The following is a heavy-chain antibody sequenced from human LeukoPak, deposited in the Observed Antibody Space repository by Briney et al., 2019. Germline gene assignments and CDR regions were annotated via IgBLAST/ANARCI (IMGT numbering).Heavy chain of an antibody. CDR1: GYSISSGYY. V-gene: IGHV4-38-2*02. CDR2: IYHSGST. D-gene: IGHD3-22*01. CDR3: ARDPPGPAYYYDQIEDAFDI. Sequence: PSETLSLTCTVSGYSISSGYYWGWIRQPPGKGLEWIGSIYHSGSTYYNPSLKSRVTISVDTSKNQFSLKLSSVTAADTAMYYCARDPPGPAYYYDQIEDAFDIWGQGTMVTVSS. J-gene: IGHJ3*02.